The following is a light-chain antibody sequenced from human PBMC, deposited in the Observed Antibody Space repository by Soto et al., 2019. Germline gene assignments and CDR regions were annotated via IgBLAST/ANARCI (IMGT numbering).Light chain of an antibody. CDR3: QQYGGT. Sequence: DIQMTQSPSTLSASVGDRVTITCRASQTINNWLAWYQQKPGKAPKLLIYKASSLESGVPSRFSGSGSGTEFTLTISSLQPDDFATYYCQQYGGTFGQGTKVEIK. J-gene: IGKJ1*01. CDR2: KAS. V-gene: IGKV1-5*03. CDR1: QTINNW.